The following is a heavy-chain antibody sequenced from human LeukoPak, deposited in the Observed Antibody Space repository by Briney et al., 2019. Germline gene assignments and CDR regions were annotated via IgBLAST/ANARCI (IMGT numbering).Heavy chain of an antibody. CDR3: ARGYDILTGYLYYFDY. J-gene: IGHJ4*02. Sequence: GGSLRLSCAASGFTFSSYGMHWVRQAPGKGLEWVAVIWYDGSNKYYADSVKGRFTISRDNPKNTLYLQMNSLRAEDTAVYYCARGYDILTGYLYYFDYWGQETLVTVSS. CDR1: GFTFSSYG. D-gene: IGHD3-9*01. CDR2: IWYDGSNK. V-gene: IGHV3-33*01.